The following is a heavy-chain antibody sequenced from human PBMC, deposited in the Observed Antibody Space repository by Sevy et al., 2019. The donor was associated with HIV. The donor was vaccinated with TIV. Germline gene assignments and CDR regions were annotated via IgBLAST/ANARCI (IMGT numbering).Heavy chain of an antibody. CDR1: GFTFSYAW. V-gene: IGHV3-15*04. CDR2: IVSKADGGTT. J-gene: IGHJ6*02. D-gene: IGHD3-3*01. CDR3: TTVVKNDFWNGHVNYYGLDV. Sequence: GGSLRLSCAASGFTFSYAWMSWVRQAPGKGLEWVGRIVSKADGGTTDYAAPVNGRFTISRDDSKNTLYLQMNSLKTEDTALYYCTTVVKNDFWNGHVNYYGLDVWGQGTTVTVSS.